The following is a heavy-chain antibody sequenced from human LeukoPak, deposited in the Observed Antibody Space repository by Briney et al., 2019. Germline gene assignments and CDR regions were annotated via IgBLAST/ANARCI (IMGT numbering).Heavy chain of an antibody. CDR3: ARLRRIWSGYYTGYYYHYMDV. D-gene: IGHD3-3*01. J-gene: IGHJ6*03. CDR1: GGSISSSSYY. V-gene: IGHV4-39*01. CDR2: IYHSGST. Sequence: PSETLSLTCTVSGGSISSSSYYWGWIRQPPGKGLEWIGSIYHSGSTYYNPSLKSRVTISVDTSKNQFSLKLSSVTAADTAVYYCARLRRIWSGYYTGYYYHYMDVWGKGTTVTVSS.